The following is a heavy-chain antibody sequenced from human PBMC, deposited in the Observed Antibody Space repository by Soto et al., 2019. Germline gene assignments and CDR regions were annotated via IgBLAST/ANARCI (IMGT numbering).Heavy chain of an antibody. CDR1: GFTFSSYA. J-gene: IGHJ5*02. CDR2: ISSNGGST. D-gene: IGHD2-15*01. Sequence: PGGSLRLSCSASGFTFSSYAMHWVRQAPGKGLEYVSAISSNGGSTYYADSVKGRFTISRDNSKNTLYLQMSSLRAEDTAVYYCACSGGGSFNWFDPWGQGTLVTVS. CDR3: ACSGGGSFNWFDP. V-gene: IGHV3-64D*06.